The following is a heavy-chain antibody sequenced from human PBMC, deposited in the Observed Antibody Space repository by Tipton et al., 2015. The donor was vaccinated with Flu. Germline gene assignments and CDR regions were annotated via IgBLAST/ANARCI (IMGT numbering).Heavy chain of an antibody. CDR1: GGSISSSSYY. Sequence: TLSLTCTVSGGSISSSSYYWGWIRQPPGKGLEWSGSIHYSGSTYYNPSLKSRVTISVDTSKNQLSLKLSSVTAADTAVYYCARGGMVVVRRGDAFDIWGQGTLVTVSS. J-gene: IGHJ3*02. CDR3: ARGGMVVVRRGDAFDI. CDR2: IHYSGST. V-gene: IGHV4-39*07. D-gene: IGHD3-22*01.